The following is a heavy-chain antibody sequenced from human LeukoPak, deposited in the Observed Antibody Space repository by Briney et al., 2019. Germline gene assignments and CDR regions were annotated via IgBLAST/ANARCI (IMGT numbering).Heavy chain of an antibody. CDR3: AKAKGSDGYIYGQSFDY. D-gene: IGHD5-18*01. J-gene: IGHJ4*02. CDR2: ISGSGGYT. Sequence: GGSLRLSCAASGFTFSSYAMSWVRQAPGKGLEWVSTISGSGGYTYYADSVKGRFTISRDNSKNTLYLQMNRLRAEDTAIYYCAKAKGSDGYIYGQSFDYWGQGTLVTVSS. V-gene: IGHV3-23*01. CDR1: GFTFSSYA.